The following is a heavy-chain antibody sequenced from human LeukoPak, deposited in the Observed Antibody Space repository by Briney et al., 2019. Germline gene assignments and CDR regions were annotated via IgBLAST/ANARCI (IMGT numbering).Heavy chain of an antibody. Sequence: GGSLRLSCAGSGFTFSNYAMTWVRQAPGKGLEWVSSVSGSGRNTFYPDSVKGRFTISRDNAKNTLYLQMNSLRAEDTAVYYCARVIAMAGGDLDYWGQGTLVTVSS. V-gene: IGHV3-23*01. CDR3: ARVIAMAGGDLDY. J-gene: IGHJ4*02. D-gene: IGHD6-19*01. CDR1: GFTFSNYA. CDR2: VSGSGRNT.